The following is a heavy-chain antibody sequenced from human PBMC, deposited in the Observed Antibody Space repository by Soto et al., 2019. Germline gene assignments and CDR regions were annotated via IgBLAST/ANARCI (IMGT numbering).Heavy chain of an antibody. J-gene: IGHJ4*02. CDR3: AKFTYSGYDRNDNYFDY. CDR1: GFTFSSYA. D-gene: IGHD5-12*01. V-gene: IGHV3-23*01. Sequence: GGSLRLSCAASGFTFSSYAMSWVRQAPGKGLEWVSAISGSGGSTYYADSVKGRFTISRDNSKNTLYLQMNSLRAEDTAVYYCAKFTYSGYDRNDNYFDYWGQGTLVTVSS. CDR2: ISGSGGST.